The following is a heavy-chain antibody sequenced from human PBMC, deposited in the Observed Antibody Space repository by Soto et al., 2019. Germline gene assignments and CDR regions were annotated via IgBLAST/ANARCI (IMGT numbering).Heavy chain of an antibody. CDR2: IYRSGST. CDR3: ARTNSGSYYSVFNY. Sequence: SDTLSLTCVFSNCSISSGYYWGWIRQSPGKGLEWIASIYRSGSTSYNPSLKSRVTISVDPSKNQFSLMLTEVTAADTAVYYCARTNSGSYYSVFNYWGRGSLVSVSS. D-gene: IGHD1-26*01. CDR1: NCSISSGYY. V-gene: IGHV4-38-2*01. J-gene: IGHJ4*02.